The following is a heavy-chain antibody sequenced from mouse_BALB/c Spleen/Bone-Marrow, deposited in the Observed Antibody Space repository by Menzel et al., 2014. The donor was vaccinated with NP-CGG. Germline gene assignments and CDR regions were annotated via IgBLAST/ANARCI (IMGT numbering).Heavy chain of an antibody. CDR1: GFSLTSYG. Sequence: QVQLQQSGPRLVSPSQSLSITCTISGFSLTSYGVHWVRQSPGKGLEWLVVIWSAGNTSYNSALKSRLSISKDNSKSQVFLKMKSLQTDDTAMYYCARHNTRRYAMDYWGQGTSVTVSS. D-gene: IGHD3-1*01. CDR2: IWSAGNT. J-gene: IGHJ4*01. V-gene: IGHV2-6-1*01. CDR3: ARHNTRRYAMDY.